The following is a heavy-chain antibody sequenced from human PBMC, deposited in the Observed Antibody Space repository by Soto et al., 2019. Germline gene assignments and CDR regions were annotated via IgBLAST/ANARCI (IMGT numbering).Heavy chain of an antibody. D-gene: IGHD2-2*01. CDR1: GGSISSSSYY. CDR3: AITLVPATPVYYYYGMDV. CDR2: IYYRGST. Sequence: SETLSLTCTVSGGSISSSSYYWGWIRQPPGKGLEWIGSIYYRGSTYYNPSLKSRVTISVDTSKNQFSLKLSSVTAADTAVYYCAITLVPATPVYYYYGMDVWGQGTTVTVSS. V-gene: IGHV4-39*01. J-gene: IGHJ6*02.